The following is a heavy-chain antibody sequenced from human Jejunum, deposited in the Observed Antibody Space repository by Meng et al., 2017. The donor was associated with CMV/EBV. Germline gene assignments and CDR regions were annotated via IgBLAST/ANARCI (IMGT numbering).Heavy chain of an antibody. CDR1: SFRSYY. CDR3: ARRYDFYSGNAQGSWFDP. V-gene: IGHV4-34*01. D-gene: IGHD3-3*01. J-gene: IGHJ5*02. Sequence: SFRSYYWSWIRQSPGKGLEWIGEINHSGSTNYNPSLKSRLTISVDTSKNQFFLNLRSVTAADTAVYYCARRYDFYSGNAQGSWFDPWGQGTLVTVSS. CDR2: INHSGST.